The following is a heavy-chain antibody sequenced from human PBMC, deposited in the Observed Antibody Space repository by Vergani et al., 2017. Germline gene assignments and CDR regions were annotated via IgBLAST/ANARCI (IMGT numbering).Heavy chain of an antibody. CDR1: GGSISSSSYY. Sequence: QLQLQESGPGLVKPSETLSLTCTVSGGSISSSSYYWGWIRQPPGKGLEWIGSIYYSGSTYYNPSLKSRVTISVDTSKNQFSLKLSSVTAADTAVYYCARQLYSSSWRHYYYYGVDVWGQGTTVTVSS. V-gene: IGHV4-39*01. CDR2: IYYSGST. D-gene: IGHD6-13*01. J-gene: IGHJ6*02. CDR3: ARQLYSSSWRHYYYYGVDV.